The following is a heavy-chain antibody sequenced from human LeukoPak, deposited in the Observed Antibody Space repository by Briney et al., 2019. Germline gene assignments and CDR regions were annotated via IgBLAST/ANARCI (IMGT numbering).Heavy chain of an antibody. CDR3: ARASGFPPNYFDY. Sequence: SETLSLTCAVSGASISSGGYAWSWIWQPPGKGLEWIGNIYQSGRTSYNPSLKSRVTISLDRSEGQFSLKLTSVTAADTAVFFCARASGFPPNYFDYWGQGTLVTVSS. D-gene: IGHD3-22*01. CDR1: GASISSGGYA. CDR2: IYQSGRT. V-gene: IGHV4-30-2*01. J-gene: IGHJ4*02.